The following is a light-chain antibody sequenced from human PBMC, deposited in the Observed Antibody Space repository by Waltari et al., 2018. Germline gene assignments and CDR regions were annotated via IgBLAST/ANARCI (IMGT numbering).Light chain of an antibody. CDR1: QSVLYSSNNKNY. J-gene: IGKJ2*01. Sequence: DIVMTQSPDSLAVSLGERATINCKSSQSVLYSSNNKNYLAWYQQKPGQPPKLLIYWASTRESGVPDRFSGSGSGTDFTLTINSLQADDVAVYYCQQYYSTPAFGQGTKLEIK. CDR3: QQYYSTPA. V-gene: IGKV4-1*01. CDR2: WAS.